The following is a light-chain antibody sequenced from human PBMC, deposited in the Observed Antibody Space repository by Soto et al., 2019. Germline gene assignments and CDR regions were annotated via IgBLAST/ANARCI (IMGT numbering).Light chain of an antibody. CDR1: PFVSSR. Sequence: EIVVTQSPATLSGSPGERVTLSCRASPFVSSRLAWYQQRPGQVPRLLIYETSTRAPGISARFSGSGSGTAFTLTISTLQSEDFAVYYGQEYLQWPPGMFGQGTPVDMK. CDR2: ETS. CDR3: QEYLQWPPGM. J-gene: IGKJ1*01. V-gene: IGKV3-15*01.